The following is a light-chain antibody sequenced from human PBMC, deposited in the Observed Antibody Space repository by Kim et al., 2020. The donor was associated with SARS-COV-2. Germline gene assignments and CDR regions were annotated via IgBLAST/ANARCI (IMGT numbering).Light chain of an antibody. CDR1: QSVSSN. Sequence: SPGERATLSGRVSQSVSSNLAWYQQKPGQAPRLLIYGASTRATGIPARFSGSGSGTEFTLTISSLQSEDFAVYYCQQYNNWPPWTFGQGTKVDIK. CDR3: QQYNNWPPWT. J-gene: IGKJ1*01. V-gene: IGKV3-15*01. CDR2: GAS.